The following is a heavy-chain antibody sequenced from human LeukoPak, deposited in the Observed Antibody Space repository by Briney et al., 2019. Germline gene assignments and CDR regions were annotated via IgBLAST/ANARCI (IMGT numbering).Heavy chain of an antibody. V-gene: IGHV4-4*07. Sequence: SETLSLTCTVSSGSINDYYWSWVRQPAGKGLEWLGRIYSSGSTTYNPSLKSRTTMSVDTSKNQFSLKMTSVTAADTAVYYCAREGKWFGTYYYCMDVWGKGTTVTVSS. CDR2: IYSSGST. J-gene: IGHJ6*04. CDR3: AREGKWFGTYYYCMDV. D-gene: IGHD3-10*01. CDR1: SGSINDYY.